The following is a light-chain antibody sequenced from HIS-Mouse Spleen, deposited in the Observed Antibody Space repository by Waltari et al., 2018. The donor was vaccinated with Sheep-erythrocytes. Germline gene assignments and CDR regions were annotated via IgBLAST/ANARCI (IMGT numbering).Light chain of an antibody. V-gene: IGLV2-11*01. Sequence: QSALTQPRSVSGSPGHSVTISCTGTSSDVGGSNYVSWYQQHPGKAPKLMIYDVSKRPSGVPDRFSGSKSGNTASLTISGLQAEDEADYYCCSYAGSYNHVFATGTKVTVL. CDR2: DVS. J-gene: IGLJ1*01. CDR1: SSDVGGSNY. CDR3: CSYAGSYNHV.